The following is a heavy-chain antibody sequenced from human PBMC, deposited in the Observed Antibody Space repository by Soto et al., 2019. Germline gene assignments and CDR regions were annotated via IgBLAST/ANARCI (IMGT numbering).Heavy chain of an antibody. V-gene: IGHV3-23*01. CDR1: GFTVSSYG. J-gene: IGHJ6*02. D-gene: IGHD3-3*01. CDR2: FSGSGGNI. CDR3: AKDPPWTVGPLAMDV. Sequence: GGALSLSCAASGFTVSSYGMHWVREAPGKGLEWVSTFSGSGGNIYYAESVKGRLTISRDDSKNTLYLHMNSLRVEDTAVYYCAKDPPWTVGPLAMDVWGQGTTVTVSS.